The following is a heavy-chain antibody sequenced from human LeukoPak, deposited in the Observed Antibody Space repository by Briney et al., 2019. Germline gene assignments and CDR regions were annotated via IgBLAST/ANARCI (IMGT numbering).Heavy chain of an antibody. CDR3: ARGSRAIVSTKFARGRYMDV. V-gene: IGHV3-48*01. CDR2: IRSSSSTI. CDR1: GFTFSSYS. J-gene: IGHJ6*03. Sequence: GGSLRLSCAASGFTFSSYSMNWVRQAPGKGLEWVSYIRSSSSTIYYADSVKGRFTISRDNAKNSLYLQMNSLRAEDTALYYCARGSRAIVSTKFARGRYMDVWGKGTTVTVSS. D-gene: IGHD5/OR15-5a*01.